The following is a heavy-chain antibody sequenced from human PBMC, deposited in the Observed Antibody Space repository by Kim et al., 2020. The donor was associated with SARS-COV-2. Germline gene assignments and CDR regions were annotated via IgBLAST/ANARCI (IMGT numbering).Heavy chain of an antibody. Sequence: SETLSLTCAVSGGSISSSNWWSWVRQPPGKGLEWIGEIYHSGSTNYNPSLKSRVTISVDKSKNQFSLKLSSVTAADTAVYYCARELVVQLWLGSYYYYMDVWGKGTTVTVSS. V-gene: IGHV4-4*02. CDR2: IYHSGST. D-gene: IGHD5-18*01. CDR3: ARELVVQLWLGSYYYYMDV. J-gene: IGHJ6*03. CDR1: GGSISSSNW.